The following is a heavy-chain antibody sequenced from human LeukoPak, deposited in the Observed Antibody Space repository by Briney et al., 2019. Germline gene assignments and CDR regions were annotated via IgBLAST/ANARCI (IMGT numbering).Heavy chain of an antibody. J-gene: IGHJ5*02. Sequence: SETLSLTCTVSGGSISSSSYYWGWIRQPPGKGLEWIGSIYYSGSTYYNPSLKSRVTISVDTSKNQFSLKLSSVTAADTAVYYCARTVRYAPTVFGALWFDPWGQGTLVTVSS. V-gene: IGHV4-39*07. CDR3: ARTVRYAPTVFGALWFDP. D-gene: IGHD3-3*01. CDR1: GGSISSSSYY. CDR2: IYYSGST.